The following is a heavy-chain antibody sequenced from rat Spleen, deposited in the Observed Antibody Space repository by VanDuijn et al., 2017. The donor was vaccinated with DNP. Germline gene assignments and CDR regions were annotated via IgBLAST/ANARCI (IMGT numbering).Heavy chain of an antibody. CDR2: ISTGGGNT. CDR3: AKGPNYGGWSDYFDY. J-gene: IGHJ2*01. D-gene: IGHD1-11*01. Sequence: EVQLVESGGGLVQPGRSLKLSCAASGFTFSNFPMAWVRQAPKKGLEWVASISTGGGNTYYRDSVKGRFTISRDNAESTLYLQMSKLGSEDTAIYYCAKGPNYGGWSDYFDYWGQGVMVTVSS. CDR1: GFTFSNFP. V-gene: IGHV5-25*01.